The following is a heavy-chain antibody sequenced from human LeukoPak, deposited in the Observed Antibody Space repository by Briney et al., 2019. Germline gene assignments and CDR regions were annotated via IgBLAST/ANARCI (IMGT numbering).Heavy chain of an antibody. D-gene: IGHD6-19*01. CDR1: GFTFSTYA. V-gene: IGHV3-64*01. Sequence: GGSLRLSCAVSGFTFSTYAMHWVRQAPGEGLEYVSGINRDGGSTYYANSVKGRFTISRDNTKNTLYLQMNSLRAEDTAVYYCARTYSSFDYWGQGTLVTVSS. J-gene: IGHJ4*02. CDR3: ARTYSSFDY. CDR2: INRDGGST.